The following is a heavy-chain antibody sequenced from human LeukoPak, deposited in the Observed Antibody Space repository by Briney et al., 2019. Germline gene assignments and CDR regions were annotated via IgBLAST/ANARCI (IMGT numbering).Heavy chain of an antibody. J-gene: IGHJ6*02. Sequence: PGRSLRLSCAASGFTFSSYAMHWVRQAPGKGLEWVAVISYDGSNKYYADSVKGRFTISRDNSKNTLYLQMNSLRAEDTAVYYCAKDDEVGITIFGVVTETPDYYGMDVWGQGTTVTVSS. CDR1: GFTFSSYA. V-gene: IGHV3-30-3*01. CDR3: AKDDEVGITIFGVVTETPDYYGMDV. D-gene: IGHD3-3*01. CDR2: ISYDGSNK.